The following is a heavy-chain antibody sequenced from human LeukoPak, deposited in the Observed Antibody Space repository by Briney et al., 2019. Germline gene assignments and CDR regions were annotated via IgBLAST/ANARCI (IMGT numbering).Heavy chain of an antibody. D-gene: IGHD6-19*01. CDR2: IYYSGST. V-gene: IGHV4-39*07. CDR1: GGSISSGSYY. CDR3: ARYDSSGQTDY. J-gene: IGHJ4*02. Sequence: SETLSLTCTVSGGSISSGSYYWGWIRQPPGKGLEWIGSIYYSGSTYYNPSLKSRVTISVDTSKNQFSLKLSSVTAADTAVYYCARYDSSGQTDYWGQGTLVTVSS.